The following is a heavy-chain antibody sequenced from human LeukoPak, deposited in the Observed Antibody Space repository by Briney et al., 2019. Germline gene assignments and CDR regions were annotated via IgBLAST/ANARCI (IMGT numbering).Heavy chain of an antibody. V-gene: IGHV4-59*08. D-gene: IGHD6-13*01. J-gene: IGHJ4*02. Sequence: SETLSLTCTVSGDSISSYYWNWIRQPPGKGLEWIGYIYYSGSTNYNPSLKSRVTISVDTSKNQFSLKLSSVTAADTAVYYCARVKGIAAARLDYWGQGTLVTVSS. CDR1: GDSISSYY. CDR2: IYYSGST. CDR3: ARVKGIAAARLDY.